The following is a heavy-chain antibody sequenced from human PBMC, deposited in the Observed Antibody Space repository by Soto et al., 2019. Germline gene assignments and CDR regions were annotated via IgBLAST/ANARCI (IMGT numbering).Heavy chain of an antibody. D-gene: IGHD2-2*01. Sequence: SETLSLTCTVSGGSISSYYWSWIRQPPGKGLEWIGYIYYSGSTNYNPSLKSRVTISVDTSKNQFSLKLSSVTAADTAVYYCARSDCSSTSCYHYFDYWGQGTLVTVSS. CDR1: GGSISSYY. J-gene: IGHJ4*02. CDR2: IYYSGST. V-gene: IGHV4-59*12. CDR3: ARSDCSSTSCYHYFDY.